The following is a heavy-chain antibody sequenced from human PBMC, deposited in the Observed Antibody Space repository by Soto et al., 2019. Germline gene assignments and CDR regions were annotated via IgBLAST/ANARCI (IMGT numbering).Heavy chain of an antibody. CDR3: ARRGDFWSGLDV. J-gene: IGHJ6*02. CDR1: GFTFSNYA. D-gene: IGHD3-3*01. V-gene: IGHV3-30-3*01. CDR2: ISYDGSNK. Sequence: PGGSLRLSCAASGFTFSNYAMHWVRQAPGKGLEWVAIISYDGSNKYYADSVKGRFTISRDNAKNSLYLQMNSLRAEDTAVYYCARRGDFWSGLDVWGQGTTVTVSS.